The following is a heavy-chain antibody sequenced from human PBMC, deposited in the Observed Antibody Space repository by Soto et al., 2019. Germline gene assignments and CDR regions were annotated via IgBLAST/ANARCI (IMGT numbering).Heavy chain of an antibody. D-gene: IGHD6-19*01. CDR1: GFTFGDYA. J-gene: IGHJ5*01. V-gene: IGHV3-49*03. CDR3: TRAGGWYDSWFDY. Sequence: GGSLRLSCTASGFTFGDYAMSWFRQAPGKGLEWVGFIRSKACGGTTEYAASVKGRFTISRDDSKSIAYLQMNSLKTEDTAVYYCTRAGGWYDSWFDYWGQGTLVTVS. CDR2: IRSKACGGTT.